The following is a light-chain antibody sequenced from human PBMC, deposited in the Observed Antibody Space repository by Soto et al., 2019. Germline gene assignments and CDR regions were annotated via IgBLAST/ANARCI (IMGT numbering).Light chain of an antibody. Sequence: QSALTQPASVSGSLGQSITISCTATSSDVGGYKYVSWYQQHPGRAPKLIIYDVSYRPSGVSNRFSGSKSGNTASLTISGLQAEDEADYYCSSYTTPRAFGGGTKVTVL. CDR2: DVS. V-gene: IGLV2-14*01. CDR1: SSDVGGYKY. J-gene: IGLJ2*01. CDR3: SSYTTPRA.